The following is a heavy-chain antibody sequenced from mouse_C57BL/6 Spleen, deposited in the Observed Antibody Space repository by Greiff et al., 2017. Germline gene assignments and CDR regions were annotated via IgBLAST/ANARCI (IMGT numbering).Heavy chain of an antibody. V-gene: IGHV1-9*01. Sequence: VQRVESGAELMKPGASVKLSCKATGYTFTGYWIEWVKQRPGHGLEWIGEILPGSGSTNYNEKFKGKATFTADTSSNTAYMQLSSLTTEDSAIYYCARRGDYDGGVYYAMDYWGQGTSVTVSS. CDR2: ILPGSGST. CDR1: GYTFTGYW. D-gene: IGHD2-4*01. J-gene: IGHJ4*01. CDR3: ARRGDYDGGVYYAMDY.